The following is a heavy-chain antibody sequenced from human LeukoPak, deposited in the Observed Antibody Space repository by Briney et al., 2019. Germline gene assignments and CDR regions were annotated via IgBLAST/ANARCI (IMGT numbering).Heavy chain of an antibody. CDR3: ARQVTFGYAYAYYFDY. CDR1: GGSISTSYYY. CDR2: IHNSEST. V-gene: IGHV4-39*01. Sequence: PSETLSLTCAVSGGSISTSYYYWGSIRQPPGKGLEWIGNIHNSESTYYNPSLKSRVTISVDTSKNQFSLKLSSVTAADTAVYYCARQVTFGYAYAYYFDYWGQGSLVTVSS. D-gene: IGHD5-18*01. J-gene: IGHJ4*02.